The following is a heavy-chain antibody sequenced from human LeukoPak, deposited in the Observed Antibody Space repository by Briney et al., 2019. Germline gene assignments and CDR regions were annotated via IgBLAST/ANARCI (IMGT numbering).Heavy chain of an antibody. D-gene: IGHD5-24*01. V-gene: IGHV3-53*01. CDR3: ARTFVSGDGYKVGYFDY. CDR1: GFTFSNSY. Sequence: GGSLRLSCAASGFTFSNSYMSWVRQAPGKGLEWVSLIYPSGNIYYADSVKGRFTISRDNSKNTLFLQMNSLRAEDTAIYYCARTFVSGDGYKVGYFDYWGQGTLVTVSS. J-gene: IGHJ4*02. CDR2: IYPSGNI.